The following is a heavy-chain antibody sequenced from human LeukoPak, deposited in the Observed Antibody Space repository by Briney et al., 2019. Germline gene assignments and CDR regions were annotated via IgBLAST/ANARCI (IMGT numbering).Heavy chain of an antibody. J-gene: IGHJ4*02. CDR1: GFTFSSYG. V-gene: IGHV3-30*18. Sequence: GGSLRLSCAASGFTFSSYGMHWVRQAPGKGLEWVAVISYDGSNKYYADSVKGRFTISRDNSKNTLYLQMNSLRAEDTALYYCVKAWSDWGQGTLVTVSS. CDR2: ISYDGSNK. D-gene: IGHD3-3*01. CDR3: VKAWSD.